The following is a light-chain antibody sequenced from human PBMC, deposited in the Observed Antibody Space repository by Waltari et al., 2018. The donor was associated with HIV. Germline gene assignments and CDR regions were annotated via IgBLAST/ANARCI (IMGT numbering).Light chain of an antibody. V-gene: IGLV1-44*01. J-gene: IGLJ3*02. CDR2: MNN. CDR3: ATWDGSLYGM. Sequence: QSVLTQPPSASGTHGQTVVISCSGNSSNIGNNDVTWYQVLPGSAPRLLIYMNNIRPRGVPGRFSGSRTCTSASLAIHTRQSEGGADYYCATWDGSLYGMFGGGTKLTV. CDR1: SSNIGNND.